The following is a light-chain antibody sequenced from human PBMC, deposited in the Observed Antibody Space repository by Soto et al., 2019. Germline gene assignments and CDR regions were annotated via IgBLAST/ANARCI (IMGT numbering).Light chain of an antibody. V-gene: IGLV1-51*02. CDR1: SSNIGNNY. CDR3: GTWDSSLSAYV. J-gene: IGLJ1*01. Sequence: QSVLTQPPSVSAAPGRKVTIPCSGSSSNIGNNYVSWYQQLPGTAPKLLIYENNKRPSGIPDRFSGSKSGTSATLGITGLQTGDEADYYCGTWDSSLSAYVFGTGTKVTVL. CDR2: ENN.